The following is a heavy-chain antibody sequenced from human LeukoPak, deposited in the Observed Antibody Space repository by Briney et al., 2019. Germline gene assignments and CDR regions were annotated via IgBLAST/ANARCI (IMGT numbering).Heavy chain of an antibody. CDR3: ARASRITMVRGVQGAFDY. J-gene: IGHJ4*02. V-gene: IGHV3-21*01. Sequence: PGGSLRLSCAASGFSFSSYTMNWVRQAPGKGLEWVSIISSSSYIYYADSVKGRFTISRDNAKNSLYLQMNSLRDEDTAVYYCARASRITMVRGVQGAFDYWGQGTLVTVSS. CDR2: ISSSSYI. D-gene: IGHD3-10*01. CDR1: GFSFSSYT.